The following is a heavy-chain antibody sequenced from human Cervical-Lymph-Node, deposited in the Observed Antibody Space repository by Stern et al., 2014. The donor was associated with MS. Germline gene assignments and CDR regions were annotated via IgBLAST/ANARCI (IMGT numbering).Heavy chain of an antibody. V-gene: IGHV3-53*01. CDR1: GFTVSSNY. D-gene: IGHD6-13*01. CDR2: IHRCGST. J-gene: IGHJ6*02. CDR3: ARDTGIAIGANYYYGMDV. Sequence: EVQLEESGGGLIQPGGSLRLSCAASGFTVSSNYMSWVRQAPGKGLEWVSVIHRCGSTYYACSVNGRFPSSRDNFKNTVNLQVNSLRAEDTAVYYCARDTGIAIGANYYYGMDVWGQGTTVTVSS.